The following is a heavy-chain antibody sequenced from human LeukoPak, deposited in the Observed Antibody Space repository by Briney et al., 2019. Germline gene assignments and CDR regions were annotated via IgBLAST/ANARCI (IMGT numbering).Heavy chain of an antibody. D-gene: IGHD3-22*01. Sequence: PGGSLRLSCTASGLTFTTAWMSWVRQAPGKRPERVGRIKSNNDGGTADFGAPVKDRFTMSRDDSRNTFYLQMNSLRTDDTAVYYCTTDRYYFDPWGQGTLVTVSS. V-gene: IGHV3-15*01. J-gene: IGHJ5*02. CDR1: GLTFTTAW. CDR3: TTDRYYFDP. CDR2: IKSNNDGGTA.